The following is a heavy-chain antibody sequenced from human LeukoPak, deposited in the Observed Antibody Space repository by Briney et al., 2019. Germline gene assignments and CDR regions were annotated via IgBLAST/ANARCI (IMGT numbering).Heavy chain of an antibody. Sequence: SETLSLTCTVSGDPFSRSTYYWAWLRQPPGTGLEWIGSVYYGRSPYFNPSLESRATISVDTSKNHFSLKMSSVTAADTAVYYCARSSGTGTFSYWGQGTLVTVSS. CDR2: VYYGRSP. V-gene: IGHV4-39*02. CDR3: ARSSGTGTFSY. D-gene: IGHD6-25*01. J-gene: IGHJ4*02. CDR1: GDPFSRSTYY.